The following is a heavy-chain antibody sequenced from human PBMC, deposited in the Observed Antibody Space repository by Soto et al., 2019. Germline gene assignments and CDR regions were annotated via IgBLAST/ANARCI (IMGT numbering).Heavy chain of an antibody. D-gene: IGHD3-3*01. CDR3: ARAYYDFWSGYQYNWFAP. Sequence: PSETLSLTCTVSGGSISSGGYYWSWIRQHPGKGLEWIGYIYYSGSTYYNPSLKSRVTISVDTSKNQFSLKLSSVTAADTAVYYCARAYYDFWSGYQYNWFAPWGQGTLVTVSS. CDR1: GGSISSGGYY. J-gene: IGHJ5*02. CDR2: IYYSGST. V-gene: IGHV4-31*03.